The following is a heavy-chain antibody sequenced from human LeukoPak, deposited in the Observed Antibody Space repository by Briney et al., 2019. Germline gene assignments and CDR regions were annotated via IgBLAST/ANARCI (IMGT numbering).Heavy chain of an antibody. CDR3: AAGQYSSGTPLFDY. CDR2: IYYSGST. J-gene: IGHJ4*02. D-gene: IGHD6-19*01. CDR1: GGSISSSSYY. Sequence: PSETLSLTCTVSGGSISSSSYYWGWIRQPPGKGLEWIGSIYYSGSTYYNPPLKSRVTISVDTSKNQFSLKLSSVTAADTAVYYCAAGQYSSGTPLFDYWGQGTLVTVSS. V-gene: IGHV4-39*07.